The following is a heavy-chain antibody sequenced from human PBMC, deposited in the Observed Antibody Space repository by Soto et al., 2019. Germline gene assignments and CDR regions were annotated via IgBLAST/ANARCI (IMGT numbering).Heavy chain of an antibody. CDR1: GFTFSSYG. V-gene: IGHV3-30*18. CDR2: ISYDGSNK. J-gene: IGHJ4*02. Sequence: QVQLVESGGGVVQPGRSLRLSCAASGFTFSSYGMHWVRQAPGKGLEWVAVISYDGSNKYYADSVKGRFTISRDNSKNTLYLKMNILRVEDTALYYCAKDPGGQAVARDYWGQGTLVTVSS. CDR3: AKDPGGQAVARDY. D-gene: IGHD6-19*01.